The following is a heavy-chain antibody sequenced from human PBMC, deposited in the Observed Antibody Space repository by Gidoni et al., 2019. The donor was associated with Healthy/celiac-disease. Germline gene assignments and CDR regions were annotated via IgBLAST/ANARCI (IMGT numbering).Heavy chain of an antibody. CDR2: IYYSGST. Sequence: QVQLQESGPGLVKPSETLSLTCTVSGGSISSYYWSWIRQPPGKGLEWIGYIYYSGSTNYNPSLKSRVTISVDTSKNQFSLKLSSVTAADTAVYYCASTIGYSGYFDYWGQGTLVTVSS. J-gene: IGHJ4*02. V-gene: IGHV4-59*08. CDR1: GGSISSYY. CDR3: ASTIGYSGYFDY. D-gene: IGHD3-22*01.